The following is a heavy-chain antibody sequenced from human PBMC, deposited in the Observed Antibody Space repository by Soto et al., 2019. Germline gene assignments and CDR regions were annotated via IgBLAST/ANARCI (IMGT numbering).Heavy chain of an antibody. D-gene: IGHD4-17*01. CDR1: GYTFTSHG. CDR3: GREAGDYDWYIDL. V-gene: IGHV1-18*01. CDR2: ISPYNGNT. Sequence: QVQLVQSGAEVKEPGASVKVSSKTSGYTFTSHGVYWVRQAPGQGLEWVGWISPYNGNTNYEQRLQGRVTLTTDTSTSTAYMELRSLRPDDTAVYYCGREAGDYDWYIDLWGRGTPVTVSS. J-gene: IGHJ2*01.